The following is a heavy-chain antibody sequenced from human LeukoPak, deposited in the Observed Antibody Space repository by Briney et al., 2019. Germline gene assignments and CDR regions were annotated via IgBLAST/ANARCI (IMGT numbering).Heavy chain of an antibody. CDR2: IYYSGTT. V-gene: IGHV4-39*01. CDR3: ARQSNDYSDYTFES. CDR1: GGSISSSSYF. J-gene: IGHJ4*02. Sequence: SETLSLTCTVSGGSISSSSYFWGWIRQPPGKGLEWIGSIYYSGTTYYNPSLKSRVTISVDMSKNQFSLKLSSVTAADSAVYYCARQSNDYSDYTFESWGQGTLVTVSS. D-gene: IGHD4-11*01.